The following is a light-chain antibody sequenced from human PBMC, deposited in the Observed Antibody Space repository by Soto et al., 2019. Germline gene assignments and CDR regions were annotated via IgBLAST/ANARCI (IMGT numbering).Light chain of an antibody. CDR2: DAS. V-gene: IGKV1-13*02. J-gene: IGKJ3*01. CDR1: QDIKNA. Sequence: IHLTQSPSSLSASVGDRVTVTCRAGQDIKNALVWYQQKPGKAPKLLIYDASNLESGVPSRFSGSGSGTAFTLTISSLQPDDSATYYCQQFKSSPFTFGPGTKVEI. CDR3: QQFKSSPFT.